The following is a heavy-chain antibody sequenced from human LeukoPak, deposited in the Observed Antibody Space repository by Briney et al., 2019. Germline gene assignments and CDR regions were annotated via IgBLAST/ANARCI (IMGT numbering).Heavy chain of an antibody. Sequence: ASVKVSCKASGYTFTGYYMHWVRQAPGQGFEWMGWINPNSGGTTYAQQFQGRVTMTRDTSISTAYVELSRLRSDDTAMYYCARAGLRYYYDSSGYYENWGQGTLVTVSS. CDR2: INPNSGGT. V-gene: IGHV1-2*02. D-gene: IGHD3-22*01. CDR3: ARAGLRYYYDSSGYYEN. CDR1: GYTFTGYY. J-gene: IGHJ4*02.